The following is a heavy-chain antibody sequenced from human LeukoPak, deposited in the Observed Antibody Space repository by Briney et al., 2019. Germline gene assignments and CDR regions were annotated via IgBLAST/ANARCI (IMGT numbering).Heavy chain of an antibody. Sequence: SETLSLTCTASGGSISSYYWSWIRQPPGKGLEWIGYIYYSGSTNYNPSLKSRVTISVDTSKNQFSLKLSSVTAADTAVYYCAREGRTGDLAFDIWGQGTMVTVSS. CDR1: GGSISSYY. V-gene: IGHV4-59*01. J-gene: IGHJ3*02. D-gene: IGHD7-27*01. CDR2: IYYSGST. CDR3: AREGRTGDLAFDI.